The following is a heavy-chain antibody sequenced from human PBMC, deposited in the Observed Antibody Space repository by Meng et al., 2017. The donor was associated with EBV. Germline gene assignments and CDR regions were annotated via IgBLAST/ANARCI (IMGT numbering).Heavy chain of an antibody. CDR2: IYWDDDK. Sequence: TFKESGPQLVKPTQTLTLTCTFSGFSLSTSGVGVGWIRQPPGKALEWLALIYWDDDKRYSPSLKSRLTITKDTSKNQVVLTMTNMDPVDTATYYCAHRRDEYSSSWYGWFDPWGQGTLVTVSS. CDR1: GFSLSTSGVG. J-gene: IGHJ5*02. D-gene: IGHD6-13*01. CDR3: AHRRDEYSSSWYGWFDP. V-gene: IGHV2-5*02.